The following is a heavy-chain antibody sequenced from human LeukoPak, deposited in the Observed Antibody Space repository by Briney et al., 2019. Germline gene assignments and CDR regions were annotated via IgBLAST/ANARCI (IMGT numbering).Heavy chain of an antibody. CDR1: GFTFSSYA. D-gene: IGHD6-13*01. CDR3: AKDRSLLLIAAAGYWFDP. CDR2: INGSGGST. V-gene: IGHV3-23*01. J-gene: IGHJ5*02. Sequence: PGGSLRLSCAASGFTFSSYAMSWVRQAPGKGLEWVSAINGSGGSTYYADSVKGRFTISRDNSKNTLYLQMNSLRAEDTAVYYCAKDRSLLLIAAAGYWFDPCGQGTLVTVSS.